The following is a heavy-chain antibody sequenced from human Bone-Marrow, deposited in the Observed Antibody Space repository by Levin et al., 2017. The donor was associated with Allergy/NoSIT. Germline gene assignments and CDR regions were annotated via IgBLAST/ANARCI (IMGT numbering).Heavy chain of an antibody. V-gene: IGHV4-31*03. D-gene: IGHD6-13*01. CDR2: IYYSGST. CDR3: ARDRSEAAAAKNYGMDV. J-gene: IGHJ6*02. Sequence: SQTLSLTCTVSGGSIYSGGYYWSWIRQHPGKGLEWIGYIYYSGSTYYNPSLKSRVTISVDTSKNQFSLKLSSVTAADTAVYYCARDRSEAAAAKNYGMDVWGQGTTVTVSS. CDR1: GGSIYSGGYY.